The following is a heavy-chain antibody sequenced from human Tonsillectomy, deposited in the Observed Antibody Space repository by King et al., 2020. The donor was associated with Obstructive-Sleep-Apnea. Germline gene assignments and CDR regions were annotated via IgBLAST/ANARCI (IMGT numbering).Heavy chain of an antibody. CDR1: GDSVSSGKYY. J-gene: IGHJ6*01. Sequence: VQLQESGPGLVKPSETLSLTCIVSGDSVSSGKYYWSWVRQPPRKGLQWIGHMYYGGSANFIPSLKSRVTISLDTSKNQFSLRLSSVTTADTAVYYCARYPCGTRCFGHYYYGMDVWGQGTTVIVSP. V-gene: IGHV4-61*01. CDR2: MYYGGSA. CDR3: ARYPCGTRCFGHYYYGMDV. D-gene: IGHD2-2*01.